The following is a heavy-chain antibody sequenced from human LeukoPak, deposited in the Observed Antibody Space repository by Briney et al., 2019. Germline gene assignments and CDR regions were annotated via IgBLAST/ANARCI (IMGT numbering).Heavy chain of an antibody. CDR2: IWYDGSNK. J-gene: IGHJ5*02. D-gene: IGHD3-22*01. CDR3: AKDGYHYYDSSGFNWFDP. Sequence: PGRSLRLSCAASGFTFSSYGMHWVRQAPGKGLEWVAVIWYDGSNKYYADSVKGRFTISRDNSKNTLYLQMNSLRAEDTAVYYCAKDGYHYYDSSGFNWFDPWGQGTLVTVSS. CDR1: GFTFSSYG. V-gene: IGHV3-33*06.